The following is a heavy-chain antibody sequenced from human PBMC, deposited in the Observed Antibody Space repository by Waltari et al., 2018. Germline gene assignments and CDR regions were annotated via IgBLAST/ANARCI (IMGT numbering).Heavy chain of an antibody. CDR2: IYHAGDT. J-gene: IGHJ4*02. CDR3: SRQVLGYCTSAACRRLES. CDR1: GFPINSGHY. V-gene: IGHV4-38-2*01. D-gene: IGHD2-2*03. Sequence: QVQLQESGPGLVKPLETLSLTCDVSGFPINSGHYWGGIRQCPGKGLEWIATIYHAGDTFYNPSLKSLVTISMDTSKNQFSLKLNSVTAADTAVYFCSRQVLGYCTSAACRRLESWGQGTLVTVSS.